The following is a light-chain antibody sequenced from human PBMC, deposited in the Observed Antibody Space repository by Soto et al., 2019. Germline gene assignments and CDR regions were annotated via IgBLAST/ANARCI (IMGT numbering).Light chain of an antibody. V-gene: IGKV1-5*01. CDR2: DAS. CDR1: QSISSW. Sequence: DIQMTQSPSTLSASVGDRVTITCRASQSISSWLAWYHQKPGKAPKLLIYDASNLESGVPSRFSGSGSGTEFTLTISSLQPDDFATYYCQHYNSYSEAFGQGTKVDIK. J-gene: IGKJ1*01. CDR3: QHYNSYSEA.